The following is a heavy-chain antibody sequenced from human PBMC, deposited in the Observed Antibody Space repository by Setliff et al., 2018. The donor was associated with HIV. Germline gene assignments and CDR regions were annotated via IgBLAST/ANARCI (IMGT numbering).Heavy chain of an antibody. Sequence: ASETLSLTCPVSGYSISSGYYWGWIRQPPGRGLEWIGAIHHSGNTYYNPSLKSRVTISVDTSKNQFSLKLSAVTAADTAVYYCARDHVFGSRTGFDPWGPGILVTVSS. CDR2: IHHSGNT. CDR3: ARDHVFGSRTGFDP. CDR1: GYSISSGYY. V-gene: IGHV4-38-2*02. J-gene: IGHJ5*02. D-gene: IGHD3-10*01.